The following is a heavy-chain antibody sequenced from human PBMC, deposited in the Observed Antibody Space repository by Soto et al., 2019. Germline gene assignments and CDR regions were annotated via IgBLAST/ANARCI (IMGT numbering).Heavy chain of an antibody. CDR1: GGSISSGGYS. CDR3: ARAHYGDYGYGMDL. D-gene: IGHD4-17*01. CDR2: IYESGST. Sequence: SETLSLTCAVSGGSISSGGYSWSWIRQPPGKGLEWIGYIYESGSTYYNPSLKSRVTISVDRSKNQFSLKLSSVTAADTAVYYCARAHYGDYGYGMDLWGQGTTVTVSS. J-gene: IGHJ6*02. V-gene: IGHV4-30-2*01.